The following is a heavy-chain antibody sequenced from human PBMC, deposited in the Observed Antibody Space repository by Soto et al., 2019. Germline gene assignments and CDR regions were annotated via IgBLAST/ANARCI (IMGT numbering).Heavy chain of an antibody. Sequence: GGSLRLSCAASGFTFSSYSMNWVRQAPGKGLEWVSSISSSSSYIYYADSVKGRFTISRDNAKNSLYLQMNSLRAEDTAVYYCARSPEGYCSGGSCYSVWFDPWGQGTLVTVS. V-gene: IGHV3-21*01. D-gene: IGHD2-15*01. CDR1: GFTFSSYS. CDR2: ISSSSSYI. CDR3: ARSPEGYCSGGSCYSVWFDP. J-gene: IGHJ5*02.